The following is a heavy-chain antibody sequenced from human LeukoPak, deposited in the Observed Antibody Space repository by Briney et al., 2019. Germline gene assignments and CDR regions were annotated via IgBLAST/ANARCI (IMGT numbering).Heavy chain of an antibody. CDR2: ISSSGSTI. Sequence: AGGSLSFSGAASGFTSCDYYMSWFGQAQGKGLEWVSYISSSGSTIYYADSVKGRFTISRDNAKNSLYLQMNSLRAEDTAVYYCARDLAGDPWGQGTLVTVSS. CDR1: GFTSCDYY. J-gene: IGHJ5*02. CDR3: ARDLAGDP. V-gene: IGHV3-11*01.